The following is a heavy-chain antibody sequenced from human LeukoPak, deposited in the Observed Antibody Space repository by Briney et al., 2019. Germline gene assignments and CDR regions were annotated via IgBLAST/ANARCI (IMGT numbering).Heavy chain of an antibody. CDR2: IRYDGSNK. J-gene: IGHJ4*02. V-gene: IGHV3-30*02. CDR1: GFTFSSYG. D-gene: IGHD1-26*01. CDR3: ARDSRELLPSTKDY. Sequence: GGSLRLSCAASGFTFSSYGMHWVRQAPGKGLEWVAFIRYDGSNKYYADSVKGRFTISRDNSKNTLYLQMNSLRSDDTAVYYCARDSRELLPSTKDYWGQGTLVTVSS.